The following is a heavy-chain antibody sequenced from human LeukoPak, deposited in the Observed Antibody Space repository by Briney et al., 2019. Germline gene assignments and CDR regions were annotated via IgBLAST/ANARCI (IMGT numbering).Heavy chain of an antibody. Sequence: ESLKISCKASGYRFNNYWIGWVRQMPGKGLEWMGIIYPGDSETKYSPSFQGQVTISADKSISTVYLQWNSLKASDTAMYYCARTEYSSYYYYYMDVWGKGTTDTVSS. V-gene: IGHV5-51*01. J-gene: IGHJ6*03. CDR2: IYPGDSET. CDR3: ARTEYSSYYYYYMDV. D-gene: IGHD3-22*01. CDR1: GYRFNNYW.